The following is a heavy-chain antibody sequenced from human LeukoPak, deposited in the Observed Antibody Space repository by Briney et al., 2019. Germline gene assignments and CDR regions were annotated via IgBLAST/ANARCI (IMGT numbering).Heavy chain of an antibody. CDR2: ISGSGGST. D-gene: IGHD3-22*01. J-gene: IGHJ3*02. Sequence: EPGGSLRPSCAASGFTFSSYAMSWVRQAPGKGLEWVSAISGSGGSTYYADSVKGRFTISRDNSKNTLYLQMNSLRAEDTAVYYRAKGQITMIVVVTNDAFDIWGQGTMVTVSS. CDR3: AKGQITMIVVVTNDAFDI. CDR1: GFTFSSYA. V-gene: IGHV3-23*01.